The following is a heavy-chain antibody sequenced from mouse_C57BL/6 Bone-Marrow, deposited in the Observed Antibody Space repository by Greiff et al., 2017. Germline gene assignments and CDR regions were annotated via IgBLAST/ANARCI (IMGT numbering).Heavy chain of an antibody. CDR2: IYPGNSDT. CDR1: GYTFTSYW. D-gene: IGHD2-5*01. J-gene: IGHJ4*01. Sequence: EVQLQQSGTVLARPGASVKMSCKTSGYTFTSYWMHWVNQRPGQGLEWVGAIYPGNSDTSYNQKFKGKAKLTAVTSASTAYMELSSLTNEDTAVYYCTRDSNYEAMDYWGQGTSVTVSS. CDR3: TRDSNYEAMDY. V-gene: IGHV1-5*01.